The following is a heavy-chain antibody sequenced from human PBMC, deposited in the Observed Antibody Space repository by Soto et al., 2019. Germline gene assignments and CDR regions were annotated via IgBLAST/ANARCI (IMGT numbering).Heavy chain of an antibody. Sequence: PSETLSLTCAVSGGSITSANWWTWVRQPPGGGLEWIGEISHSGITNYKASLKSRVTMSVDKTKNDVSLKLTSVTAADTAVYYCARILRGWFDPWGQGTQGTVS. CDR2: ISHSGIT. J-gene: IGHJ5*02. CDR3: ARILRGWFDP. V-gene: IGHV4-4*02. CDR1: GGSITSANW.